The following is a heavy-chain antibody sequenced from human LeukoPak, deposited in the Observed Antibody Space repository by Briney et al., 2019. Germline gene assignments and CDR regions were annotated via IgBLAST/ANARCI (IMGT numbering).Heavy chain of an antibody. Sequence: GGSLRLSCAASGFTFSSYAMSWVRQAPGQGLAWVSAISGGSGGNTYYADSVKGRFTISRDNSKNTVYLQMNSLRAEDTAVYYCAKDSPAVVVPAYWGQGTLVTVSS. D-gene: IGHD2-2*01. CDR2: ISGGSGGNT. J-gene: IGHJ4*02. CDR1: GFTFSSYA. V-gene: IGHV3-23*01. CDR3: AKDSPAVVVPAY.